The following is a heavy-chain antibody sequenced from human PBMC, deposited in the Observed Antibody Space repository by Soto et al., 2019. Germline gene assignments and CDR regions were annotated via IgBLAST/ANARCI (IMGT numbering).Heavy chain of an antibody. Sequence: PSETLSLTCNVSATSISNYYWTWIRQPPGKGLEWIGYIYYTGTTHYNPSLKSRVTMSVDTSKNQFSLKVTSVTAADTAVYYCARRSGGVAAAFDYWGQGILVTVSS. D-gene: IGHD6-13*01. CDR1: ATSISNYY. J-gene: IGHJ4*02. V-gene: IGHV4-59*08. CDR2: IYYTGTT. CDR3: ARRSGGVAAAFDY.